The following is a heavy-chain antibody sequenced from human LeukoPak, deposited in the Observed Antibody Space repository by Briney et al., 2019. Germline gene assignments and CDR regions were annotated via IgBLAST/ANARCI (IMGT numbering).Heavy chain of an antibody. D-gene: IGHD3-10*01. CDR2: IYYSGAT. CDR3: ARDLGSGSYGTL. CDR1: GGSISSYY. V-gene: IGHV4-59*01. J-gene: IGHJ4*02. Sequence: SETLSLTCTVSGGSISSYYWSWIRQPPGKGLEWIGYIYYSGATNYNPSLKSRVTISLDTSKNQFSQKLSSVTAADTAVYYCARDLGSGSYGTLWGQGTLVTVSS.